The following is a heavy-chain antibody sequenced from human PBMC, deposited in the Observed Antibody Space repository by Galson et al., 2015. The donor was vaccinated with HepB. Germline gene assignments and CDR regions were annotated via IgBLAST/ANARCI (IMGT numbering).Heavy chain of an antibody. CDR2: IIPIFGTA. V-gene: IGHV1-69*06. Sequence: SVKVSCKASGGTFSSYATSWVRQAPGQGLEWMGGIIPIFGTANYAQKFQGRVTITADKSTSTAYMELSSLRSEDTAVYYCATPVWGSGRDYYYYYGMDVWGQGTTVTVSS. D-gene: IGHD3-10*01. J-gene: IGHJ6*02. CDR3: ATPVWGSGRDYYYYYGMDV. CDR1: GGTFSSYA.